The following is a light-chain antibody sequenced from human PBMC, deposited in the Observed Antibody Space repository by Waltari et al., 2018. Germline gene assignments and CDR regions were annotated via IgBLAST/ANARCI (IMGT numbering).Light chain of an antibody. J-gene: IGLJ2*01. Sequence: QSVLTQPPSASGAPGQRVTISCSGSRSNIGSNSVYWYQQFPGTAPRLLIYRNFQGPSGVPERFSGSKSGTSASLAISGLRSEDEADYYCAVWDDNLYGVVFGGGTKLTVL. CDR3: AVWDDNLYGVV. V-gene: IGLV1-47*01. CDR2: RNF. CDR1: RSNIGSNS.